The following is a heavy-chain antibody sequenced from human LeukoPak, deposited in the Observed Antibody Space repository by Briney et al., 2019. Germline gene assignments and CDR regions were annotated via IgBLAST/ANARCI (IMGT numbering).Heavy chain of an antibody. V-gene: IGHV3-33*06. Sequence: PGRSLRLSCAASGFTFSSYDMHWVRQAPGKGLEWVAVIWYDGSNEYYADSVKGRFTISRDNSKNTLYLQMNSLRAEDTAVYYCAKGSSGSYQSFDYWGQGTLVTVSS. D-gene: IGHD1-26*01. CDR3: AKGSSGSYQSFDY. CDR2: IWYDGSNE. J-gene: IGHJ4*02. CDR1: GFTFSSYD.